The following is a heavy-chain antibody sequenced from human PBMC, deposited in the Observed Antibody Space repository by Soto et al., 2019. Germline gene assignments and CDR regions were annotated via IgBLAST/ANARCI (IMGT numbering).Heavy chain of an antibody. CDR1: GFTFGDYA. V-gene: IGHV3-49*04. CDR2: IRSKAYGGTT. CDR3: TREGRDGYNYNY. D-gene: IGHD5-12*01. Sequence: GGSLRLSCTASGFTFGDYAMSWVRQAPGKGLEWVGFIRSKAYGGTTEYAASVKGRFTISRDDSKSIAYLQMNSLKTEDTAVYYCTREGRDGYNYNYWGQGTLVTVSS. J-gene: IGHJ4*02.